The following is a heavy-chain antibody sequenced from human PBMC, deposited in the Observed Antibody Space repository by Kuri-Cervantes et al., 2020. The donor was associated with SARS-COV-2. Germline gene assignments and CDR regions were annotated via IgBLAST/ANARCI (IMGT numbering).Heavy chain of an antibody. CDR2: IRDAGSGSDK. CDR1: GFTFSSYS. V-gene: IGHV3-30*02. CDR3: ARDRNWNYAHFDY. J-gene: IGHJ4*02. Sequence: GGSLRLSCAASGFTFSSYSMNWVRQAPGKGLEWVAFIRDAGSGSDKHYADPVKGRFTISRDDFKNTVFLQMNSLRDEDTAVYYCARDRNWNYAHFDYWGQGTLVTVSS. D-gene: IGHD1-7*01.